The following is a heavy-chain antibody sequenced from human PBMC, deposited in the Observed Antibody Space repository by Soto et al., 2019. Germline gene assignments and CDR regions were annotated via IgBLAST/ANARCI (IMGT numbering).Heavy chain of an antibody. CDR3: ARVSKRWLQLGFDP. D-gene: IGHD5-12*01. J-gene: IGHJ5*02. CDR1: GGSISSGGYS. CDR2: IYHSGST. Sequence: ASETLSLTCAVSGGSISSGGYSWSWIRQPPGKGLEWIGYIYHSGSTYYNPSLKSRVTISVDRSKNQFSLKLSSVTAADTAVYYCARVSKRWLQLGFDPWGQGTLVTVSS. V-gene: IGHV4-30-2*01.